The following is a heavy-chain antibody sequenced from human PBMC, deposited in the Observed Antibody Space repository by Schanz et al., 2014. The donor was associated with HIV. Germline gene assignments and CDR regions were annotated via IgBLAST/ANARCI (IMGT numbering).Heavy chain of an antibody. J-gene: IGHJ5*02. D-gene: IGHD6-6*01. Sequence: QVPLIQSGAEVKKPGASVKVSCTASGYIFTSNGISWVRQATGQGLEWMGWMNPNSGHTGYAQKFQGRVDMTRTTSISTAYMELRGLTSEDTAVYFCARARAKIEGRPVGNWFDPWGQGTLVTVSS. CDR3: ARARAKIEGRPVGNWFDP. CDR2: MNPNSGHT. V-gene: IGHV1-8*02. CDR1: GYIFTSNG.